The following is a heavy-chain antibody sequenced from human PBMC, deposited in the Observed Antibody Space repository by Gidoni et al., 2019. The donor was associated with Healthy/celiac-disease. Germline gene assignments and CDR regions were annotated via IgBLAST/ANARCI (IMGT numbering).Heavy chain of an antibody. V-gene: IGHV4-59*01. Sequence: QVQLQESGPGLVKPSDTLSLTCTVSGGSISSYYWSWIRQPPGKGLEWIGYIYYSGSTNYNPSLKSRVTISVDTSKNQFSLKLSSVTAADTAVYYCARGLGDFWSGSDGGKGMDVWGQGTTVTVSS. CDR2: IYYSGST. CDR1: GGSISSYY. D-gene: IGHD3-3*01. CDR3: ARGLGDFWSGSDGGKGMDV. J-gene: IGHJ6*02.